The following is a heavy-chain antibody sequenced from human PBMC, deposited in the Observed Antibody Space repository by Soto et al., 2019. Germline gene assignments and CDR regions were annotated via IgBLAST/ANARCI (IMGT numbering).Heavy chain of an antibody. V-gene: IGHV1-18*01. D-gene: IGHD6-19*01. J-gene: IGHJ5*02. Sequence: ASVKVSCKASGYIFMHYGIAWVRQAPGQGLEWMGWISAHKRDTNYAQRFEGRVTMTTDGSTNTAHMELRGLRSDDTAVYYCAKEWPDSSGWPEGFDPWGQGTLVTVSS. CDR1: GYIFMHYG. CDR2: ISAHKRDT. CDR3: AKEWPDSSGWPEGFDP.